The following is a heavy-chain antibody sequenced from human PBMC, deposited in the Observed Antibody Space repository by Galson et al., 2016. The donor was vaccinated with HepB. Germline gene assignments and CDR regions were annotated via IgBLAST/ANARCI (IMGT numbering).Heavy chain of an antibody. J-gene: IGHJ6*02. V-gene: IGHV4-59*01. CDR2: IHYSKST. D-gene: IGHD3-10*01. CDR3: ARIPYYYGTQNYYGLDV. CDR1: GGSISNYY. Sequence: SETLSLTCSVSGGSISNYYWTWIRQPPGKGLEWIGFIHYSKSTNYNDNPSLKSRVTMSVDTPKNQFSLKLTSVTAADTAVYYCARIPYYYGTQNYYGLDVWGQGTMVTVSS.